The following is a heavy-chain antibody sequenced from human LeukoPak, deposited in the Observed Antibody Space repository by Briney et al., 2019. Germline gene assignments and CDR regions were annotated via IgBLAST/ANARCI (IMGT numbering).Heavy chain of an antibody. V-gene: IGHV4-39*07. CDR1: GGSVSSTHY. CDR3: ASTRVYYYDSSGYDY. J-gene: IGHJ4*02. Sequence: SETLSLTCTVSGGSVSSTHYWGWIRQPPGKGLEWIGSIYYGGSTYYNASLRSRVTTSVDTSKNQFSLKLSSVTAADTAVYYCASTRVYYYDSSGYDYWGQGTLVTVSS. CDR2: IYYGGST. D-gene: IGHD3-22*01.